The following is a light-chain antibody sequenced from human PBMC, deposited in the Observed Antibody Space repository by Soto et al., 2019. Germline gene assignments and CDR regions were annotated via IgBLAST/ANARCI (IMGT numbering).Light chain of an antibody. J-gene: IGKJ4*01. CDR3: QQYNSYPT. V-gene: IGKV1-5*03. CDR1: QSISSW. CDR2: KAS. Sequence: DIQMTQSPSTLSASVGDRVTITCRASQSISSWLAWYQQKPGKAPKLLIYKASSLESGVPSRFSGSGSGTAFTLTISSLQPDDFATDYCQQYNSYPTFGGGTKVEIK.